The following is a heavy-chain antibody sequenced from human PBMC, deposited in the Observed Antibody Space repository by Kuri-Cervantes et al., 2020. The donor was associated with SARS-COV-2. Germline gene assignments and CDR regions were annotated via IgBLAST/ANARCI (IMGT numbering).Heavy chain of an antibody. Sequence: GGSLRLSCAASGFSFSRFPMHWVRHAPGRELEWVALISNDGYNRFYADFLKGRFTISRDNSKNTLHLDMNSLRPEDTGVYYCAKMGDNYIKGDYGSEVWGQGITVTVSS. CDR3: AKMGDNYIKGDYGSEV. CDR2: ISNDGYNR. D-gene: IGHD3-16*01. CDR1: GFSFSRFP. V-gene: IGHV3-30*18. J-gene: IGHJ6*02.